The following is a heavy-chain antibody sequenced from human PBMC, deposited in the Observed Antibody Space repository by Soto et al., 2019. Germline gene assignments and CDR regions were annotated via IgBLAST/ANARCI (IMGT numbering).Heavy chain of an antibody. CDR1: GGSISDYY. Sequence: QVQLQESGPGLVKPSETLSLTCTVSGGSISDYYWSWFRQAPGKGLDWIGYVYYSGSTNYNPSLQSRVTISVDTSKNHFSLKLRYVTAADTAVYYCARQAIDWGQGTLVTVSS. CDR2: VYYSGST. CDR3: ARQAID. J-gene: IGHJ4*02. V-gene: IGHV4-59*08.